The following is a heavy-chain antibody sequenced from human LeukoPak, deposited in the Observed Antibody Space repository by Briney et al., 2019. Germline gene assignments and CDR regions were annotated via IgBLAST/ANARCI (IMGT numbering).Heavy chain of an antibody. CDR3: ASYYYGSGSYYAFVRFDY. J-gene: IGHJ4*02. Sequence: ASVKVSCKASGYTFTGYYMHWVRQAPGQGLEWMGWINPNSGGTNYAQKFQGRVTMTRDTSISTAYMELSSLRSEDTAVYYCASYYYGSGSYYAFVRFDYWGQGTLVTVSS. CDR2: INPNSGGT. CDR1: GYTFTGYY. V-gene: IGHV1-2*02. D-gene: IGHD3-10*01.